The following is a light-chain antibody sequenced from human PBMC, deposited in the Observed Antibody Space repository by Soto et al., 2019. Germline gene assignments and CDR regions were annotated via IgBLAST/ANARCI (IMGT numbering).Light chain of an antibody. V-gene: IGLV1-40*01. Sequence: QPVLTQPPSVSGAPGQRVTISCTGSSSNIGAGYNVSWYRQVPGTAPKMLIYVNSNRPSGVPDRFSGSKAGTSASLAITGLQAEDEADYYCQSFDTGLSGSIFGGGTKLTVL. CDR2: VNS. CDR1: SSNIGAGYN. J-gene: IGLJ2*01. CDR3: QSFDTGLSGSI.